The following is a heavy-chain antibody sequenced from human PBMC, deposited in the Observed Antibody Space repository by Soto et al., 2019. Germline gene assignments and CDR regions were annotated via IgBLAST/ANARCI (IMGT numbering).Heavy chain of an antibody. D-gene: IGHD3-22*01. CDR1: GYTFTGYY. CDR3: ARDGNTYYYDSSGYYNNWFDP. V-gene: IGHV1-2*02. Sequence: ASVKVSCKASGYTFTGYYMHWVRRAPGQGLEWMGWINPNSGGTNYAQKFQGRVTMTRDTSISTAYMELSRLRSDDTAVYYCARDGNTYYYDSSGYYNNWFDPWGQGTLVTSPQ. J-gene: IGHJ5*02. CDR2: INPNSGGT.